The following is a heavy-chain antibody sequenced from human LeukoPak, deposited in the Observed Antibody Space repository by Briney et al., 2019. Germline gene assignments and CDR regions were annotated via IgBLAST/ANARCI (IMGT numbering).Heavy chain of an antibody. V-gene: IGHV3-7*04. CDR3: ARGGYYDSRGYYADY. CDR2: INEDGSQK. D-gene: IGHD3-22*01. Sequence: QSGGSLRLSCAASRFTFSSNWMSWVRQAPGKGLEWVANINEDGSQKYYLDSVKGRFTISRDNAKHSLYLQMNSLRAEDTAVYYCARGGYYDSRGYYADYWGQGTLVTVSS. J-gene: IGHJ4*02. CDR1: RFTFSSNW.